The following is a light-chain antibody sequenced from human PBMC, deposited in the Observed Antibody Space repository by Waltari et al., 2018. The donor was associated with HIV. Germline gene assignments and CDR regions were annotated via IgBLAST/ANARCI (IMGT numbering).Light chain of an antibody. Sequence: SPGERATLSCRASQSVSSNLAWYQQKPGQAPRLLIYGASTRATGIPARFSGSGSGTEFTLTISSLQSEDFALYYCQQYNNWRTFGQGTKVEIK. J-gene: IGKJ1*01. CDR3: QQYNNWRT. CDR1: QSVSSN. CDR2: GAS. V-gene: IGKV3-15*01.